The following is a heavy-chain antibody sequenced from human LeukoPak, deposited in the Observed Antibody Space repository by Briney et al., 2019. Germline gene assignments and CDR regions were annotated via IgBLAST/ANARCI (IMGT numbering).Heavy chain of an antibody. J-gene: IGHJ4*02. V-gene: IGHV3-15*01. CDR3: TTPPRY. CDR1: GFTFSNAR. CDR2: IKSKIDGGTT. Sequence: PGGSLRLSCTASGFTFSNARMSWVRQAPGKGLEWVGRIKSKIDGGTTDYAAPVKGRFTMSRDDSKNTLYLEMNSLKTEDTAVYYCTTPPRYWGQGTLVTVSS.